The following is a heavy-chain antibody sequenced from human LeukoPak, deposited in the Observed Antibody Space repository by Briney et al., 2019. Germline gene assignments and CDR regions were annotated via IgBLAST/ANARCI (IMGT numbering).Heavy chain of an antibody. J-gene: IGHJ4*02. Sequence: ASVKVSRKASGYTFTSYDINWVRQATGQGLEWMGWMNPNSGNTGYAQKFQGRVTMTRNTSISTAYMELSSLRSEDTAVYYCARVARRYFSGGSCLTDWGQGTLVTVSS. D-gene: IGHD2-15*01. CDR2: MNPNSGNT. V-gene: IGHV1-8*01. CDR3: ARVARRYFSGGSCLTD. CDR1: GYTFTSYD.